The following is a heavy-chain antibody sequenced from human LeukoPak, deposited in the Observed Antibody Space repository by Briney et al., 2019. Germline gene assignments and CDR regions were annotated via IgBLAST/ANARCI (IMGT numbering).Heavy chain of an antibody. D-gene: IGHD3/OR15-3a*01. J-gene: IGHJ6*02. CDR3: ARDGDWLLRALGMDV. CDR2: ISAYNGNT. Sequence: GASVKVSCKASGYTFTSYGISWVRQAPGQGLEWMGWISAYNGNTNYAQKLQGRVTVTTDTSTSTAYMELRSLRSDDTAVYYCARDGDWLLRALGMDVWGQGTTVTVSS. CDR1: GYTFTSYG. V-gene: IGHV1-18*01.